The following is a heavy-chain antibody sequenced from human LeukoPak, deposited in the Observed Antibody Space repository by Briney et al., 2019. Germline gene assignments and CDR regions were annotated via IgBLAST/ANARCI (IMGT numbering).Heavy chain of an antibody. CDR2: IKNKGDGGTT. Sequence: AAXGXXFXKAWMSXVRLAPGKGLEWVGRIKNKGDGGTTDYAAPVKGRFTVSRDDSKSTLYLQMNSPKTEDTAVYYCTTSGTPFEYWGQGTLVTVSS. CDR1: GXXFXKAW. D-gene: IGHD3-10*01. V-gene: IGHV3-15*01. CDR3: TTSGTPFEY. J-gene: IGHJ4*02.